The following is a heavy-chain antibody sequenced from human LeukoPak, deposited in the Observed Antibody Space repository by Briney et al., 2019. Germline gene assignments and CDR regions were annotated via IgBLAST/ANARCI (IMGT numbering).Heavy chain of an antibody. CDR3: ARQRDTASVGAFDT. J-gene: IGHJ3*02. CDR1: GGSIRSNTNFWGWDSSSY. CDR2: IHFTGTT. V-gene: IGHV4-39*01. Sequence: SETLSLTCSVSGGSIRSNTNFWGWDSSSYWGWIRQPPGKGLEWIGSIHFTGTTYYNSSLQSRLTISVDTSKNLFSLKLASVTATDTALYYCARQRDTASVGAFDTWGQGTMVIVSP. D-gene: IGHD2-2*02.